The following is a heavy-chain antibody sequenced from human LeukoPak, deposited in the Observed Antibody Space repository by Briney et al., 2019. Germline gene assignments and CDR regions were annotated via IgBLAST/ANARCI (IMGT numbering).Heavy chain of an antibody. D-gene: IGHD2-15*01. V-gene: IGHV3-33*06. CDR3: AKDHCSGFPGCYYFDF. CDR2: IWYDGSNK. J-gene: IGHJ2*01. Sequence: GRSLRLSCSASGFTFSFYGLHWVRQTPGKGLEWVAYIWYDGSNKFYADSVKGRFVISRDNSNNTVYLEMDSVRVEDTATYYCAKDHCSGFPGCYYFDFRGRGTLVTVSS. CDR1: GFTFSFYG.